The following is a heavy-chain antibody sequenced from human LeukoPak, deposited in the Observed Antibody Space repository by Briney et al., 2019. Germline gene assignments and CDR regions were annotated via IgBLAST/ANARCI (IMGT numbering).Heavy chain of an antibody. CDR2: INHSGST. V-gene: IGHV4-34*01. D-gene: IGHD4-23*01. CDR3: ARQRGNSRNFDN. Sequence: SETLSLTCAVYGGSFSGYYWSWIRQPPGKGLEWIGEINHSGSTYYNPSLKSRVTIFVDTSKSQFSLNLSSVTAADTAVYHCARQRGNSRNFDNWGQGTLVTVSS. CDR1: GGSFSGYY. J-gene: IGHJ4*02.